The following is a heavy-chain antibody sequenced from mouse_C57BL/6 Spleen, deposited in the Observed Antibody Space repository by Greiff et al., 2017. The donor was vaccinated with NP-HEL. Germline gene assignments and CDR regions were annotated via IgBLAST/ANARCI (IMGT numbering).Heavy chain of an antibody. CDR3: ARRSYYHRAMDY. J-gene: IGHJ4*01. V-gene: IGHV1-26*01. Sequence: EVQLQQSGPELVKPGASVKISCKASGYTFTDYYMNWVKQSPGKSLEWIGDINPNNGGTSYNQKFKGKATLTVDKSSSTAYMELRSLTSEDSAVYYCARRSYYHRAMDYWGQGTSVTVSS. CDR2: INPNNGGT. D-gene: IGHD1-1*01. CDR1: GYTFTDYY.